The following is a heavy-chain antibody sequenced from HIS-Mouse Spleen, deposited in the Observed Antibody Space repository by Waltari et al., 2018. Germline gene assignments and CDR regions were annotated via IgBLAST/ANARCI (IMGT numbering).Heavy chain of an antibody. CDR1: GFTAGSNY. V-gene: IGHV3-53*02. Sequence: EVQLVETGGGLIHPGGSRRLPCAASGFTAGSNYTSWVCPAPGKGLEWVSVIYSGGSTYYADSVKGRFTISRDNSKNTLYLQMNSLRAEDTAVYYCARHYYYGSGSYYFDYWGQGTLVTVSS. D-gene: IGHD3-10*01. J-gene: IGHJ4*02. CDR3: ARHYYYGSGSYYFDY. CDR2: IYSGGST.